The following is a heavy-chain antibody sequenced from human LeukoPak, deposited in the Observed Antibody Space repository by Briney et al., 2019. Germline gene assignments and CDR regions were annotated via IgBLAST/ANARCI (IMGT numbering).Heavy chain of an antibody. CDR1: GFTFSSYA. CDR2: ISGSGGST. V-gene: IGHV3-23*01. Sequence: QPGGSLRLSCAASGFTFSSYAMSWVRQAPGKGLEWVSAISGSGGSTYYADSVKGRFTISRDNSKNTLYLQMNSLRAEDTAVYYCAKWIKGSDQVPTLLYYYYYGMDVWGQGTTVTVSS. D-gene: IGHD2-2*01. CDR3: AKWIKGSDQVPTLLYYYYYGMDV. J-gene: IGHJ6*02.